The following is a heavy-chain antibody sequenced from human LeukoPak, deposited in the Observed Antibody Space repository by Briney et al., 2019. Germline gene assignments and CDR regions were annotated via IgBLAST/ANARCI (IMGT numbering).Heavy chain of an antibody. Sequence: GSSVNVSCKASGYTFTSYGISWVRQAPGQGLEWMGWISAYNGNTNYAQKLQGRLTMTTDTSTSTAYRELRSLRSDDTAVYYCARDTVPYSSSLGFDYWGQGTLVTVSS. V-gene: IGHV1-18*01. CDR1: GYTFTSYG. J-gene: IGHJ4*02. CDR3: ARDTVPYSSSLGFDY. CDR2: ISAYNGNT. D-gene: IGHD6-13*01.